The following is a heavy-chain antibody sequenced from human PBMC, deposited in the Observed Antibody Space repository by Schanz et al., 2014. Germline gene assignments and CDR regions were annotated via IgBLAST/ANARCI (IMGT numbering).Heavy chain of an antibody. CDR1: GFAFNNYG. Sequence: QVQLAESGGGVVQPGRSLRLSCAASGFAFNNYGMHWVRQAPGKGLEWVANIGYDGSEKYYVDSVKGRFTISRDNSKDTLYLQMSGLTPEDTAVYYCARGDPVAGLDYWGRGTLVTVSS. V-gene: IGHV3-33*01. CDR3: ARGDPVAGLDY. J-gene: IGHJ4*02. CDR2: IGYDGSEK.